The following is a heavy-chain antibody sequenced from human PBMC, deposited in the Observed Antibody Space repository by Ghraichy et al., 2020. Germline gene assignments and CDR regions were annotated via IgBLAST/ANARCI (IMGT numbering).Heavy chain of an antibody. D-gene: IGHD1-26*01. V-gene: IGHV1-69*06. CDR1: GGTFSSYA. CDR3: ARGDLIVGAKDYYGMDV. J-gene: IGHJ6*02. Sequence: SVKVSCKASGGTFSSYAISWVRQAPGQGLEWMGGIIPIFGTANYAQKFQGRVTITADKSTSTAYMELSSLRSEDTAVYYCARGDLIVGAKDYYGMDVWGQGTTVTVSS. CDR2: IIPIFGTA.